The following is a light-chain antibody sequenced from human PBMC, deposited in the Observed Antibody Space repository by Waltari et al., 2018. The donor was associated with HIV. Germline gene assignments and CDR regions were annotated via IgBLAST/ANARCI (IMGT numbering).Light chain of an antibody. CDR1: SPNIGRKY. V-gene: IGLV1-47*01. Sequence: QSVLTQPPSASGTPGQAVTISFSGRSPNIGRKYVYWYLQLPGTTPKLLIYRNNQRPSGGPDRFSGSKSGTSASLAISGLRSEDEADYYCAAWDDSLSVVYVFGTGTKVTVL. CDR2: RNN. J-gene: IGLJ1*01. CDR3: AAWDDSLSVVYV.